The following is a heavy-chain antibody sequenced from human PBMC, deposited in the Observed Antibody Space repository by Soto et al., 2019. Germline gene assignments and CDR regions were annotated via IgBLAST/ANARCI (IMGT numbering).Heavy chain of an antibody. Sequence: SETLSLTCSVSGGAVRSGSYYWTWIRQPPGKGLEWIGYIYQSGTTNYNASLKSRVTISIDTSKNQFFLKLNSVTAADTAVYYCARDSSGRHDYWGQGTLVTVSS. CDR3: ARDSSGRHDY. J-gene: IGHJ4*02. D-gene: IGHD3-22*01. CDR2: IYQSGTT. V-gene: IGHV4-61*01. CDR1: GGAVRSGSYY.